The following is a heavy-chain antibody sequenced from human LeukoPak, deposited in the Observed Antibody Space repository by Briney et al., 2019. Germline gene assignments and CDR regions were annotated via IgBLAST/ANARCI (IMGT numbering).Heavy chain of an antibody. Sequence: GESLKISCKGAGYIFTSYWIGWVRQMPGKGLEWMVIIYPGDSDTRYSPSFQGQVTISADKSISTAYLQWSSLKASDNAMYYCARRAHYDILTGYYSTYYFDYWGQGTLVTVSS. J-gene: IGHJ4*02. CDR1: GYIFTSYW. CDR2: IYPGDSDT. V-gene: IGHV5-51*01. D-gene: IGHD3-9*01. CDR3: ARRAHYDILTGYYSTYYFDY.